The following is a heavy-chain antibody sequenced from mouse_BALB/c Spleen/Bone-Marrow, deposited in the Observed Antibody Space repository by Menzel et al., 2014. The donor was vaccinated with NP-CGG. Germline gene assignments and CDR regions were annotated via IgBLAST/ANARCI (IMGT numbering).Heavy chain of an antibody. D-gene: IGHD4-1*01. CDR1: GFTFSTYG. CDR2: ISSGGGYT. CDR3: TRQRNWDHYAMDY. Sequence: EVKLQESGGDLAKPGGSLKLSCAASGFTFSTYGMSWVRQTPDKRLEWVATISSGGGYTYYPDSVKGRFTISRDNANNTLYLQMSSLKSEDTAMYYCTRQRNWDHYAMDYWGQGTSVTVSS. V-gene: IGHV5-6*01. J-gene: IGHJ4*01.